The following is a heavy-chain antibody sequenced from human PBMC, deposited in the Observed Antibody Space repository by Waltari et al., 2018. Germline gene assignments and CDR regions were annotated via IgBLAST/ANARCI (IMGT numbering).Heavy chain of an antibody. J-gene: IGHJ4*02. Sequence: EVQLVESGGGLVKPGGSLRLSCAASVLPFNAYAMNGVRPAPGKGLEWVSFVSSSGSYIYYADSVKGRFTISRDNAKNSLYLQMNSLRAEDTAVYYCARGRDWTHGLFDYWGQGTLVTVSS. V-gene: IGHV3-21*02. CDR1: VLPFNAYA. CDR2: VSSSGSYI. D-gene: IGHD1-1*01. CDR3: ARGRDWTHGLFDY.